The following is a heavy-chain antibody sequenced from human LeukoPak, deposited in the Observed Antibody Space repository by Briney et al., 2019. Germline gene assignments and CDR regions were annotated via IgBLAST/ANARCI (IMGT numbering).Heavy chain of an antibody. CDR1: GGSISSGDYY. D-gene: IGHD3-10*01. J-gene: IGHJ3*02. V-gene: IGHV4-30-4*08. CDR3: ARVAYPGGTGTFDI. Sequence: SQTLSLTCSVSGGSISSGDYYWRWIRQPRGKGLEWIAYIYYSGSTYYNPSLKSRVTISVDTTKNQCSLKLSSVTAADTAVYYCARVAYPGGTGTFDIWGQGTMVTVSS. CDR2: IYYSGST.